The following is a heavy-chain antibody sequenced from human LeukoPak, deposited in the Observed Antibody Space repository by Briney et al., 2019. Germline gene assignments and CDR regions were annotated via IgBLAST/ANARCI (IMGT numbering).Heavy chain of an antibody. CDR3: TRGSSGRRDN. V-gene: IGHV1-8*01. J-gene: IGHJ4*02. Sequence: AASVKVSCKASGYTFTSCDINWVRQATGQGLEWMGWMNPNSGNTGYGQSFQGRITMTRDIYIGTAYMELSNLTSEDTAIYYCTRGSSGRRDNWGQGTLVTVSA. CDR1: GYTFTSCD. D-gene: IGHD6-19*01. CDR2: MNPNSGNT.